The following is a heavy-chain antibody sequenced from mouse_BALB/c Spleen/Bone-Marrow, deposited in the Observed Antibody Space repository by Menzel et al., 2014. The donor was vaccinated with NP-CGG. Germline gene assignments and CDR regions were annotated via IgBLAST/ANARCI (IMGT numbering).Heavy chain of an antibody. D-gene: IGHD4-1*01. CDR2: IHPNGGNT. CDR3: ARSGFDY. V-gene: IGHV1S130*01. CDR1: GYTFTSSW. J-gene: IGHJ2*01. Sequence: QVHVKQSGSVPVRPGASVKLSCKASGYTFTSSWMHWAKQRPGQGLEWIGEIHPNGGNTNYNEKFKGKATLTVDTSSSTAYVDLSSLTSEDSAVYYCARSGFDYWGQGTTLTVSS.